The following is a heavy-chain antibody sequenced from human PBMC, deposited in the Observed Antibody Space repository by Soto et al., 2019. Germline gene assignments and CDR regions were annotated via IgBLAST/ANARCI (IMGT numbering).Heavy chain of an antibody. CDR1: GGSISGGVGGLYY. D-gene: IGHD4-17*01. CDR2: IYDSGST. V-gene: IGHV4-30-4*01. Sequence: QLQLRESGPGLVKPSETLSLTCTVSGGSISGGVGGLYYWRWIRQPPGKGLGWIGYIYDSGSTYYNPSLKSRVTRTVDTAKNQCSLRLSSVTAADTAGYYCAREVIPLTTDWYFDLWGRGTLVTVSS. CDR3: AREVIPLTTDWYFDL. J-gene: IGHJ2*01.